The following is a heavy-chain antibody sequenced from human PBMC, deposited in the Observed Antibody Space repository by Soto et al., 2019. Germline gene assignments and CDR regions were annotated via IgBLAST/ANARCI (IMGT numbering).Heavy chain of an antibody. CDR2: IYYSGST. CDR3: ARHDYGDYGWFDP. J-gene: IGHJ5*02. D-gene: IGHD4-17*01. Sequence: SETLSLTCPVSGGSISSYYWSWIRQPPGKGLEWTGYIYYSGSTNYNPSLKSRVTISVDTSKNQFSLKLSSVTAADTAVYYCARHDYGDYGWFDPWGQGTLVTVSS. V-gene: IGHV4-59*01. CDR1: GGSISSYY.